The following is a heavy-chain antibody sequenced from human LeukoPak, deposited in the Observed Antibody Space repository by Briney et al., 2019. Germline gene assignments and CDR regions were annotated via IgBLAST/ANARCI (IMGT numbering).Heavy chain of an antibody. J-gene: IGHJ4*02. V-gene: IGHV1-8*01. CDR1: GCTFSSYD. D-gene: IGHD1-26*01. CDR3: ARAEASRSSGKILGY. Sequence: GASVKVSCKASGCTFSSYDINWVRQATGQGPEWMGWMNPNSGNTGYAEKFQGRATMTRNTSISTAYMELSSLTSDDTAVYYCARAEASRSSGKILGYLGQGTLVTVSS. CDR2: MNPNSGNT.